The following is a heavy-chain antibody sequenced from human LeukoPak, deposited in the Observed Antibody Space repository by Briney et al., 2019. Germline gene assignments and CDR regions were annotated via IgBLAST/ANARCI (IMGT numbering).Heavy chain of an antibody. J-gene: IGHJ4*02. V-gene: IGHV4-31*03. CDR1: GGSISSGGYY. CDR2: IYYSGST. CDR3: ARVGSGYSYGSFDY. Sequence: SQTLSLTCTVSGGSISSGGYYWSWIRQHPGKGLEWIGYIYYSGSTYYNPSLKSRVTISVDTSKNQFSLKLSSVTVADTAVYYCARVGSGYSYGSFDYWGQGTLVTVSS. D-gene: IGHD5-18*01.